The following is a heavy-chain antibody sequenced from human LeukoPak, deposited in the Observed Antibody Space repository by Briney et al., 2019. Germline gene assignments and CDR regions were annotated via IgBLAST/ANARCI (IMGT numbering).Heavy chain of an antibody. Sequence: ASVKVSCKASGYTFTGYYMHWVRQAPGQGLEWMGWINPNSGGTNYAQKFQGRVTMTRDTSISTAYMELSRLRSDDTAVYYCAGYDTLTGEGQNAFDIWGQGTMVTVSS. J-gene: IGHJ3*02. CDR3: AGYDTLTGEGQNAFDI. V-gene: IGHV1-2*02. CDR1: GYTFTGYY. CDR2: INPNSGGT. D-gene: IGHD3-9*01.